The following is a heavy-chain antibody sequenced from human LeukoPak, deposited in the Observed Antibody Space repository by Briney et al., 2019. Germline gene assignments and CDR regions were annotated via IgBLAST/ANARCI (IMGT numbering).Heavy chain of an antibody. Sequence: SETLSLTCTVSGGSISGYSWSWIRQPPGKGLAWIGYTDYSGSTKYNPSLKSRVTISLDTSKNQFSLRLRSVTDADTAVYYCARGGHDWNYVGEWYFDSWGQGTQVIVSS. V-gene: IGHV4-59*08. D-gene: IGHD1-7*01. CDR1: GGSISGYS. J-gene: IGHJ4*02. CDR3: ARGGHDWNYVGEWYFDS. CDR2: TDYSGST.